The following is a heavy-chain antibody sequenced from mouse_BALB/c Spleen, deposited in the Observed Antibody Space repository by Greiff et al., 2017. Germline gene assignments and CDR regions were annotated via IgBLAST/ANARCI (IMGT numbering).Heavy chain of an antibody. D-gene: IGHD2-1*01. CDR2: INSNGGST. CDR1: GFTFSIYY. J-gene: IGHJ3*01. Sequence: EVMLVESGGGLVKLGGSLKLSCAASGFTFSIYYMSWVRQTPEKRLELVAAINSNGGSTYYPDTVKGRFTISRDNAKNTLYLQMSSLKSEDTALYYCAREGDGNSWFAYWGQGTLVTVSA. V-gene: IGHV5-6-2*01. CDR3: AREGDGNSWFAY.